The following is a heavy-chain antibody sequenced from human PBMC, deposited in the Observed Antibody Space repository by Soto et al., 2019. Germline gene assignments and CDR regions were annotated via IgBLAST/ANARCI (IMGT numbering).Heavy chain of an antibody. CDR2: INSDGSST. Sequence: PGGSLRLSCAASGFTFSSYWMHWVRQAPGKGLVWVSRINSDGSSTSYADSVKGRFTISRDNAKNTLYLQMNSLRAEDTAVYYFARDSGSSWMGSNFDSWGKGTLVPVP. CDR1: GFTFSSYW. CDR3: ARDSGSSWMGSNFDS. V-gene: IGHV3-74*01. D-gene: IGHD6-13*01. J-gene: IGHJ4*02.